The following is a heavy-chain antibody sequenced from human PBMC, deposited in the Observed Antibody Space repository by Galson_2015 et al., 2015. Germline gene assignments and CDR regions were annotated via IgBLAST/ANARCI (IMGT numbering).Heavy chain of an antibody. CDR1: GFTVSSNY. CDR3: ASLYDSSGYYGAFGI. Sequence: SLRLSCAASGFTVSSNYMSWVRQAPGKGLEWVSVIYSGGSTYYADSVKGRFTISRDNSENTLYLQMNSLRAEDTAVYYCASLYDSSGYYGAFGIWGQGTMVTVSS. J-gene: IGHJ3*02. V-gene: IGHV3-53*01. CDR2: IYSGGST. D-gene: IGHD3-22*01.